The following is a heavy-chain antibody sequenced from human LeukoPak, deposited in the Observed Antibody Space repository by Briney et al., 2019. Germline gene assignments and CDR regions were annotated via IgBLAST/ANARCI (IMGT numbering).Heavy chain of an antibody. D-gene: IGHD4-23*01. J-gene: IGHJ6*03. Sequence: SETLSLTCTVSGGSISSSSYYWGWIRRPPGKGLEWIGSIYYSGSTYYNPSLKSRVTISVDTSKNQFSLKLSSVTAADTAVYYCARLTPYYYYYMDVWGKGTTVTVSS. CDR2: IYYSGST. CDR1: GGSISSSSYY. V-gene: IGHV4-39*01. CDR3: ARLTPYYYYYMDV.